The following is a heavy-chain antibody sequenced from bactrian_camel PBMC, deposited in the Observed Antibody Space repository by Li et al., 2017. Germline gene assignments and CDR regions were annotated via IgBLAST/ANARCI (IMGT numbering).Heavy chain of an antibody. CDR2: LASDGSS. Sequence: HVQLVGSGGGSVQAGGSLRLSCAFDAYVPANVRMAWFRQAPGKEREGVASLASDGSSIYANSLKGRFSISRDNANNTVNLMMNSLKPEDTAMYYCAANFGPYCSGPYLARRANFLGQGTQVTVS. J-gene: IGHJ4*01. V-gene: IGHV3S53*01. CDR1: AYVPANVR. D-gene: IGHD2*01.